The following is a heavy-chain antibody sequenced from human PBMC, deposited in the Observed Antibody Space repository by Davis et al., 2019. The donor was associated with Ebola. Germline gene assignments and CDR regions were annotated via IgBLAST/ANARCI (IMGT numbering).Heavy chain of an antibody. J-gene: IGHJ6*02. CDR2: INQNGLT. Sequence: MPSETLSLTCEVYGGSISGYYWNWIRQTPGKGLAWLGDINQNGLTNYNSSLKIRVTITVDPSKNQFSLRLTSVTAADTAVYHCARETRYCSGDRCTHLYGMGVWGQGTTVTVSS. CDR3: ARETRYCSGDRCTHLYGMGV. V-gene: IGHV4-34*01. D-gene: IGHD2-15*01. CDR1: GGSISGYY.